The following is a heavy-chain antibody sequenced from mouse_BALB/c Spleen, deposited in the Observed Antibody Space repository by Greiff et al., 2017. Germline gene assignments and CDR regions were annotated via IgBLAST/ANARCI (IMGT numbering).Heavy chain of an antibody. D-gene: IGHD2-3*01. CDR3: ADGYHYYAMDY. CDR1: GFNIKDTY. J-gene: IGHJ4*01. CDR2: IDPANGNT. V-gene: IGHV14-3*02. Sequence: VQLQQSGAELVKPGASVKLSCTASGFNIKDTYMNWVKQRPEQGLEWIGRIDPANGNTKYDPKFQGKATITADTSSNTSYLQLSSLTSEDTAGYYCADGYHYYAMDYWGQGTSVTVSS.